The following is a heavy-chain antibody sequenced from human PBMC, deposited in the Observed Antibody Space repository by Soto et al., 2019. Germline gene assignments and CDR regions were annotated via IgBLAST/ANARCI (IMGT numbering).Heavy chain of an antibody. CDR2: VSTGAETT. D-gene: IGHD6-25*01. CDR3: AATYSSEGGYGDY. J-gene: IGHJ4*02. Sequence: EVHLLESGGGLVQPGGSLRLSCAASGFTFSSYGMSWVRQAPGKGLEWVSTVSTGAETTDYADSVKGRFTISRDNSKNTRNLQMNSRRVEDKALYYCAATYSSEGGYGDYWGQGTLVTASS. V-gene: IGHV3-23*01. CDR1: GFTFSSYG.